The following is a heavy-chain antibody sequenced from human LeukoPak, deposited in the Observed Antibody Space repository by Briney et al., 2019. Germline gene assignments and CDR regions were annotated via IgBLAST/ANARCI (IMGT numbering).Heavy chain of an antibody. CDR1: GGSISSSSYY. Sequence: SETLTLTCTVSGGSISSSSYYWGWIHQPPGKGLEWIGSIYYSGSTYYNPSLKSRVTISVDTSKNQFSLKLSSVTAADTAVYYCARPGSGWYYFDYWGQGTLVTVSS. D-gene: IGHD6-19*01. J-gene: IGHJ4*02. CDR2: IYYSGST. CDR3: ARPGSGWYYFDY. V-gene: IGHV4-39*01.